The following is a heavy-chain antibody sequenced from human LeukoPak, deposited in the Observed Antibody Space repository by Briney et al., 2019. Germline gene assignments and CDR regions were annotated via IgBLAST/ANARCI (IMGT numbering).Heavy chain of an antibody. CDR2: ISWNSGSI. CDR3: AKDIRWMATIPDAFDI. V-gene: IGHV3-9*01. CDR1: GFTFDDYA. D-gene: IGHD5-12*01. J-gene: IGHJ3*02. Sequence: GGSLRLSCAASGFTFDDYAMPWVRQAPGKGLEWVSGISWNSGSIGYADSVKGRFTISRDNAKNSLYLQMNSLRAEDTALYYCAKDIRWMATIPDAFDIWGQGTMVTVSS.